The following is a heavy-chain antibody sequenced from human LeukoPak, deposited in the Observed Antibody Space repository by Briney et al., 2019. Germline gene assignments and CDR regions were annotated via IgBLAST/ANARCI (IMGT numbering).Heavy chain of an antibody. CDR1: GGSISSSSYY. Sequence: SETLSLTCTVSGGSISSSSYYWGWLRQPPGKGLEGIGSIYYSGSTYYNPSLKSRVTISVDTSKNQFSLKLSSVTAADTAVYYCASGRITMVRGVITRAYFDYWGQGTLVTVSS. J-gene: IGHJ4*02. V-gene: IGHV4-39*01. CDR3: ASGRITMVRGVITRAYFDY. D-gene: IGHD3-10*01. CDR2: IYYSGST.